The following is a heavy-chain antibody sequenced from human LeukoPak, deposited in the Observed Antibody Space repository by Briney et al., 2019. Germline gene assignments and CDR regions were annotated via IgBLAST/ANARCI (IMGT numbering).Heavy chain of an antibody. D-gene: IGHD1-26*01. CDR2: ISGSGGTT. J-gene: IGHJ3*02. Sequence: PQWSLRFSCEATGVNFGSYARSWVLKAPGEAPELISGISGSGGTTYYADSVKGRFTISRDNSKNTLYLQMNSLRAEDTAVYYCATGRGGSYSAFDIWGQGTMVTVCS. CDR3: ATGRGGSYSAFDI. V-gene: IGHV3-23*01. CDR1: GVNFGSYA.